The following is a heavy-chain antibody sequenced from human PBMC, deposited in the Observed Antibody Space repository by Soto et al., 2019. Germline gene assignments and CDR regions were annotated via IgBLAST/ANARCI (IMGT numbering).Heavy chain of an antibody. V-gene: IGHV3-9*01. CDR1: GFTFDDYA. J-gene: IGHJ4*02. Sequence: EVQLVESGGGLVQPGRSLRLSCAASGFTFDDYAMHWVRQAPGKGLEWVSGISWNSGSIGYADSVKGRFTISRDNAKNSLYLQMNSLRAEDTALYYCAKILLSYNWNDGAFDYWGQGTLVTVSS. D-gene: IGHD1-20*01. CDR2: ISWNSGSI. CDR3: AKILLSYNWNDGAFDY.